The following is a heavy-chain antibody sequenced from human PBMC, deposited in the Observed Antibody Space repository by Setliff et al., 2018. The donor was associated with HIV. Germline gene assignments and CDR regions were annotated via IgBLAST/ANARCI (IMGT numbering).Heavy chain of an antibody. CDR1: GGSFSDSN. D-gene: IGHD1-1*01. J-gene: IGHJ4*02. V-gene: IGHV4-34*01. Sequence: SETLSLTCAVYGGSFSDSNWSWIRQPPGKGLEWIGEINHSGSTNYNPSLKSRVTISVDTSKKQVSLNVRSVTAADTAVYYCARRGWNGYKSFEDWGQGTQVTVSS. CDR2: INHSGST. CDR3: ARRGWNGYKSFED.